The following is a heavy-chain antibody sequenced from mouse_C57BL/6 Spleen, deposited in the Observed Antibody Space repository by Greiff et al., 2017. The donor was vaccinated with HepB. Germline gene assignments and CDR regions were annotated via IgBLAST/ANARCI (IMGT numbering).Heavy chain of an antibody. J-gene: IGHJ2*01. D-gene: IGHD1-1*01. CDR2: INPYNGDT. Sequence: EVKLQESGPELVKPGDSVKISCKASGYSFTGYFMNWVMQSHGKSLEWIGRINPYNGDTFYNQKFKGKATLTVDKSSSTAHMELRSLTSEDSAVYYCARSLRWEFDYWGQGTTLTVSS. V-gene: IGHV1-20*01. CDR3: ARSLRWEFDY. CDR1: GYSFTGYF.